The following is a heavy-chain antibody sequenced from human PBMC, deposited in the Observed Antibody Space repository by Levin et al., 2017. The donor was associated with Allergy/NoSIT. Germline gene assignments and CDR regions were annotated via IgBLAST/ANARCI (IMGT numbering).Heavy chain of an antibody. CDR2: IRKRSYSYST. J-gene: IGHJ3*01. CDR1: GFAFSDYY. Sequence: LSLTCAASGFAFSDYYIDCVRQAPGKGLEWVGRIRKRSYSYSTVYAASVTGRFTISRDDSKNSVYLQMNSLKTEDTAVYYCVRVLDYYDGRGHSVDAFDVWGRGTLVTVSS. D-gene: IGHD3-16*01. V-gene: IGHV3-72*01. CDR3: VRVLDYYDGRGHSVDAFDV.